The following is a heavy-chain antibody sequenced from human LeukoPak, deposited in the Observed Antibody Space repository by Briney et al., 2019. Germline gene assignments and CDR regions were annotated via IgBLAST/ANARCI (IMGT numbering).Heavy chain of an antibody. V-gene: IGHV4-34*01. CDR3: ARGYGDFWSGSYGD. CDR1: GGSFSGYY. J-gene: IGHJ4*02. Sequence: SETLSLTCAVYGGSFSGYYWSWIRPPPGKGLEWIGEINHSGSTNYNPSLKSRVTISVDTSKNQFSLKLSSVTAADSAVYYCARGYGDFWSGSYGDWGQGTLVTVSS. CDR2: INHSGST. D-gene: IGHD3-3*01.